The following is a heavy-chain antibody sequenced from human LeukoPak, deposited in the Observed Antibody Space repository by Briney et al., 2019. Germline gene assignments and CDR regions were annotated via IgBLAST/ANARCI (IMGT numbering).Heavy chain of an antibody. CDR1: GGSISSGGYS. Sequence: PSETLSLTCAVSGGSISSGGYSWSWIRQPPGKGLEWIGYIYHSGSTYYNPSLKGRVTISVDRSKNQFSLNLSSVTAADTAVYYCASFTTVTSSVDYWGQGTLVTVSS. CDR2: IYHSGST. J-gene: IGHJ4*02. V-gene: IGHV4-30-2*01. D-gene: IGHD4-17*01. CDR3: ASFTTVTSSVDY.